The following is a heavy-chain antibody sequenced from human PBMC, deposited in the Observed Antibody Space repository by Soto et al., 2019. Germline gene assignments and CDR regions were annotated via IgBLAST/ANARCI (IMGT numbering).Heavy chain of an antibody. V-gene: IGHV4-61*01. J-gene: IGHJ6*02. CDR3: ARDPQGGNYYYGMDV. CDR2: TFSRGST. Sequence: PSETLSLTCTVFGGSISCVCDYWSWSRQHPGKGRGWIGYTFSRGSTHQNPSLKSRVPISEDPSKNQFFLKLSSVTAADTAVYYCARDPQGGNYYYGMDVGGQGTTVTVSS. CDR1: GGSISCVCDY.